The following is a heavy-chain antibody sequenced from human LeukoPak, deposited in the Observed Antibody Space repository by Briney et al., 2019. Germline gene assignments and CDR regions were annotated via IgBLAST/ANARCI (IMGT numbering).Heavy chain of an antibody. D-gene: IGHD3-16*01. J-gene: IGHJ6*02. Sequence: GGSLRLSCAAYGFTFNTYGMNWVRQAPGKGLEWVAVIWYDGSIKYYADSVKGRFTISRDNSKNTLYLQMNSLRAEDTAVYYCAKDRAATLRYYYGMDVWGQGTTVTVSS. CDR2: IWYDGSIK. CDR3: AKDRAATLRYYYGMDV. CDR1: GFTFNTYG. V-gene: IGHV3-30*02.